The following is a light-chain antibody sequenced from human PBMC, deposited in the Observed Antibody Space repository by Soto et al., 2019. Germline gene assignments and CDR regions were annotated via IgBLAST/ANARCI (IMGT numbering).Light chain of an antibody. CDR3: QSYDSSLSGPYI. CDR2: GNN. J-gene: IGLJ1*01. CDR1: SSNIGAGYD. V-gene: IGLV1-40*01. Sequence: VLTQPPSVSGAPGQRVIISCTGSSSNIGAGYDVHWYQQLPGTTPKLLIYGNNNRPSGVPERFSGSKSGTSASLAITGLQAEDEADYYCQSYDSSLSGPYIFGAGTRSPS.